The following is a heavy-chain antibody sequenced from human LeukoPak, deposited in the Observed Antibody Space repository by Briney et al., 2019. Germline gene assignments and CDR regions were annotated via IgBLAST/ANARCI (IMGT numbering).Heavy chain of an antibody. Sequence: PGGSLRLSCAASGFTFSGSAMHWARQASGKGLEWVGRIRSKANSYATAYAASVKGRFTISRDDSKNTAYLQMNSLKTEDTAVYYCTRYDSSGIPPVAFDIWGQGTMVTVSS. CDR2: IRSKANSYAT. CDR1: GFTFSGSA. J-gene: IGHJ3*02. D-gene: IGHD3-22*01. CDR3: TRYDSSGIPPVAFDI. V-gene: IGHV3-73*01.